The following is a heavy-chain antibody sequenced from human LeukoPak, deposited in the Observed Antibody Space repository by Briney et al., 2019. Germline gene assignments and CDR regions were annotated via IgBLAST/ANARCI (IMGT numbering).Heavy chain of an antibody. Sequence: SETLSLTCAVYGGSFSGYYWSWIRQPPGKGLEWIGEINHSGSTNYNPSLKSRVTIPVDASKNQFSLKLSSVTAADTAVYYCASGHCSSTSCLYYYYGMDVWGQGTTVTVSS. CDR1: GGSFSGYY. CDR2: INHSGST. CDR3: ASGHCSSTSCLYYYYGMDV. J-gene: IGHJ6*02. D-gene: IGHD2-2*01. V-gene: IGHV4-34*01.